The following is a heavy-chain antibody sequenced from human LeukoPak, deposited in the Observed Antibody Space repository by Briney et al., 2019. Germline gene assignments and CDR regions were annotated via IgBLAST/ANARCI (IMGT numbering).Heavy chain of an antibody. V-gene: IGHV3-48*03. D-gene: IGHD1-7*01. J-gene: IGHJ4*02. Sequence: GGSLTLSCAASGFTFSSYEMNWVRQAPGKGLEWVSYISSSGSTIYYADSVKGRFTISRDNAKNSLYLQMNSLRAEDTAVYYCARGGWGTAIDYWAQGTLVTVSS. CDR3: ARGGWGTAIDY. CDR1: GFTFSSYE. CDR2: ISSSGSTI.